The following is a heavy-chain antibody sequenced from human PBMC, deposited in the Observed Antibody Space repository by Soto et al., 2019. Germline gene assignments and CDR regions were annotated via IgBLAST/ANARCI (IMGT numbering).Heavy chain of an antibody. D-gene: IGHD6-13*01. CDR1: GGSFSGYY. Sequence: QVQLQQWGAGLLKPSETLSLTCAVYGGSFSGYYWSWIRQPPGKGLEWIGEINHSGSTNYNPSLKRRVTISADTSKNQFSLKLSSVTAADTAVYYCARGQQQLVLAYWGQGTLVTVSS. J-gene: IGHJ4*02. CDR3: ARGQQQLVLAY. V-gene: IGHV4-34*01. CDR2: INHSGST.